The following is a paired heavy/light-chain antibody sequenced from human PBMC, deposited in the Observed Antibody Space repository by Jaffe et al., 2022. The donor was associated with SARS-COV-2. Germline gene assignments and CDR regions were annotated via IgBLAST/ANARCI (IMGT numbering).Light chain of an antibody. V-gene: IGKV1-33*01. Sequence: DIQMTQSPSSLSASVGDRVTITCQASQDISNYLNWYQQKPGKAPKLLIYDASNLETGVPSRFSGSGSGTDFTFTISSLQPEDIATYYCQQYDTFGPGTKVDIK. J-gene: IGKJ3*01. CDR2: DAS. CDR3: QQYDT. CDR1: QDISNY.
Heavy chain of an antibody. D-gene: IGHD2-15*01. Sequence: QVQLVQSGAEVKKPGASVKVSCKASGYTFTGYYMHWVRQAPGQGLEWMGWINPNSGGTNYAQKFQGRVTMTRDTSISTAYMELSRLRSDDTAVYYCARSDQDIVVVVAANDHAFDIWGQGTMVTVSS. CDR3: ARSDQDIVVVVAANDHAFDI. CDR1: GYTFTGYY. V-gene: IGHV1-2*02. J-gene: IGHJ3*02. CDR2: INPNSGGT.